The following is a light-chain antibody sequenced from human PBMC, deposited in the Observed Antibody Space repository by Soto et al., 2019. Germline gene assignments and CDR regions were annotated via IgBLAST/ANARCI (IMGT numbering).Light chain of an antibody. CDR3: ISYTSSSTSYV. Sequence: SALTQPASVSGSPGQSITISCSGTSSDVGSYDHVAWYQQFPGKTPKLMIYEVSNRPSGVSSRFSGSKSGNTASPTISGLQAEDEADYYCISYTSSSTSYVFGSGTKVTVL. V-gene: IGLV2-14*01. J-gene: IGLJ1*01. CDR1: SSDVGSYDH. CDR2: EVS.